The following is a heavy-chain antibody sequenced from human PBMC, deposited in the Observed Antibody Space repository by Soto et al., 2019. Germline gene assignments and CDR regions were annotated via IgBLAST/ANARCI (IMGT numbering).Heavy chain of an antibody. CDR2: IYSGGST. CDR3: ARRIVGATWNYYYGMDV. CDR1: GFTVSSNY. D-gene: IGHD1-26*01. J-gene: IGHJ6*02. Sequence: EVQLVESGGGLIQPGGSLRLSCAASGFTVSSNYMSWVRQAPGKGLEWVSVIYSGGSTYYADSVKGRFTISRDNSKNTLYLQMNSLGAEDTAVYYCARRIVGATWNYYYGMDVWGRGTTVTVSS. V-gene: IGHV3-53*01.